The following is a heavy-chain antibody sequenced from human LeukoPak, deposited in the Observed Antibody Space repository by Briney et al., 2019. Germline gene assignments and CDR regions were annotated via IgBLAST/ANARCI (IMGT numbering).Heavy chain of an antibody. CDR1: GFTFSSYS. J-gene: IGHJ3*02. Sequence: PGGSLRLSCAASGFTFSSYSMNWVRQAPGKGLEWVSYISSSGSTIYYADSVKGRFTISRDNAKNSLYLQMNSLRAEDTAVYYCARSLIAAARHYAFDIWGQGTMVTVSS. CDR3: ARSLIAAARHYAFDI. CDR2: ISSSGSTI. V-gene: IGHV3-48*04. D-gene: IGHD6-13*01.